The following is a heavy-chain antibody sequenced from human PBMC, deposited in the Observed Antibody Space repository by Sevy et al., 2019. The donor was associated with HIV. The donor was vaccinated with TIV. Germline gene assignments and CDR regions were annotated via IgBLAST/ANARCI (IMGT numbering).Heavy chain of an antibody. V-gene: IGHV3-48*02. CDR2: ISSSSSTI. D-gene: IGHD6-19*01. J-gene: IGHJ4*02. CDR1: GFTFSSYS. Sequence: GGSLRLSCAASGFTFSSYSMNWVRQAPGKGLEWVSYISSSSSTIYYADSVKGRFTISRDNAKNSRYLQMNSLRDEDTAVYYCARDVRSSGWYYDYWGQGTLVTVSS. CDR3: ARDVRSSGWYYDY.